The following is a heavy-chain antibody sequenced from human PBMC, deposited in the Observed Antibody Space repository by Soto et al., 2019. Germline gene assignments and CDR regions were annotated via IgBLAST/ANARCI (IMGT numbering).Heavy chain of an antibody. CDR2: INSDGSST. V-gene: IGHV3-74*01. Sequence: EVQLVESGGGLVQPGGSLRLSCAASGFTFSSYWMHWVRQAPGKGLVWVSRINSDGSSTSYADSVKGRFTISRDNAKNTLYLQMNSLRAEDTAVYYCARDISRYYGSGSYYNVGGYWGQGTLVTVSS. CDR1: GFTFSSYW. D-gene: IGHD3-10*01. CDR3: ARDISRYYGSGSYYNVGGY. J-gene: IGHJ4*02.